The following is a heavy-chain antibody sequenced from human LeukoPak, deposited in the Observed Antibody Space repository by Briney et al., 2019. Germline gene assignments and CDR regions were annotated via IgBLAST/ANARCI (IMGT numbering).Heavy chain of an antibody. CDR3: AKCLGYYYDSSGYFLWSPATDYYYGMDV. D-gene: IGHD3-22*01. CDR2: ISYDGSNK. CDR1: GFTFSSYG. V-gene: IGHV3-30*18. Sequence: PGGSLRLSCAASGFTFSSYGMHWVRQAPGKGLEWVAVISYDGSNKYYADSVKGRFTISRDNSKNTLYLQMNSLRAEDTAVYYCAKCLGYYYDSSGYFLWSPATDYYYGMDVWGQGTTVTVSS. J-gene: IGHJ6*02.